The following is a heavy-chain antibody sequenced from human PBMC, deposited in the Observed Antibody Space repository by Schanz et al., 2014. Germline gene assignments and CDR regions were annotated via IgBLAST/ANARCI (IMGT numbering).Heavy chain of an antibody. Sequence: EVQLVESGGGVVRPGGSLRLPCAASGFTFENYALTWVRQVPGKGLEWVSRINWSDGGSTGYADSVRGRFTISRDNAKNSLYLEMNSLRVEDTALYYCVRDELLWFGEVLSLDYWGQGALVTVPS. CDR2: INWSDGGST. V-gene: IGHV3-20*04. J-gene: IGHJ4*02. CDR1: GFTFENYA. D-gene: IGHD3-10*01. CDR3: VRDELLWFGEVLSLDY.